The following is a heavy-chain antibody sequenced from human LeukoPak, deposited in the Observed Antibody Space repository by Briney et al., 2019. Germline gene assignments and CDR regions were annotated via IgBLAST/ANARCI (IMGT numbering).Heavy chain of an antibody. D-gene: IGHD2-15*01. Sequence: ASVKVSCKASGYTFTGYYMHWVRQAPGQGLEWMGWINPNSGGTNYAQKLQGRVTMTTDTSTSTAYMELRSLRSDDTAVYYCAREWGYCSGGSCYDAFDIWGQGTMVTVSS. CDR3: AREWGYCSGGSCYDAFDI. CDR1: GYTFTGYY. V-gene: IGHV1-2*02. CDR2: INPNSGGT. J-gene: IGHJ3*02.